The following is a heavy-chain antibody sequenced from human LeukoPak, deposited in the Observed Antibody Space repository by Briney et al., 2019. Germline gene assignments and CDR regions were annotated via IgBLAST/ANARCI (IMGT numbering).Heavy chain of an antibody. CDR2: ISYDGSNK. J-gene: IGHJ4*02. Sequence: GGSLRLSCAASGFTFSSYGMHWVRQAPGKGLEWVAVISYDGSNKYYADSVKGRFTISRDNSKNTLYLQMNSLRAEDTAVYYCAKVAPYCSGGSCYSYYFDYWGQGTLVTVSS. D-gene: IGHD2-15*01. CDR3: AKVAPYCSGGSCYSYYFDY. CDR1: GFTFSSYG. V-gene: IGHV3-30*18.